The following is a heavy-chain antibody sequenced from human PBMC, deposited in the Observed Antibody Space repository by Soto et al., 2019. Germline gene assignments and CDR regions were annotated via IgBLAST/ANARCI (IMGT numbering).Heavy chain of an antibody. J-gene: IGHJ6*02. V-gene: IGHV3-21*01. CDR3: AREGEGVVVPAAIDYYYGMDV. CDR1: GFTFSSYS. D-gene: IGHD2-2*02. Sequence: TGGSLRLSCAASGFTFSSYSMNWVRQAPGKGLEWVSSISSSSSYIYYADSVKGRFTISRDNAKNSLYLQMNSLRAEDTAVYYCAREGEGVVVPAAIDYYYGMDVWGQGTTVTVSS. CDR2: ISSSSSYI.